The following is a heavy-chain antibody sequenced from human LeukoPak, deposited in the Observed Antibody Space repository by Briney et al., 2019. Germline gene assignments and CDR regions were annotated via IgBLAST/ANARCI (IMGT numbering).Heavy chain of an antibody. D-gene: IGHD3-10*01. CDR2: LYYSGST. V-gene: IGHV4-59*01. J-gene: IGHJ4*02. CDR3: ARGHKDYYGSGSDY. Sequence: PSETLSLTCTVSGGSISSYYWSWLRQPPGKGLEWIGYLYYSGSTNYNPSLKSRVTISVDTSKNQFSLKLSSVTAADTAVYYCARGHKDYYGSGSDYWGQGTLVTVSS. CDR1: GGSISSYY.